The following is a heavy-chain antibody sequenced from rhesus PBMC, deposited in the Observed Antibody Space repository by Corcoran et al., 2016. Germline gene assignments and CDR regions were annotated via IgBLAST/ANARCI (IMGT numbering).Heavy chain of an antibody. CDR1: GFTFSNYW. D-gene: IGHD2-27*01. CDR2: IKNKADGGTA. Sequence: EVQLVESGGGLVQPGGSLRLSCAASGFTFSNYWMSWVRQAPGKGLGWVGFIKNKADGGTAAYAESGKGRFTISRDDSKNTLYLQMNSLKTEDTAVYYCTRDVVLDYWGQGVLVTVSS. CDR3: TRDVVLDY. V-gene: IGHV3S11*01. J-gene: IGHJ4*01.